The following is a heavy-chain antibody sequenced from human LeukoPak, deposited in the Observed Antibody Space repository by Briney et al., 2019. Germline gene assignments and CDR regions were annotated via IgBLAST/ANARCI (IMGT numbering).Heavy chain of an antibody. CDR1: GYTFTNFY. CDR3: ARDYHGSGSLTTFDY. D-gene: IGHD3-10*01. V-gene: IGHV1-46*01. CDR2: INPRGGSA. Sequence: GASAKVSCKASGYTFTNFYMHWVRQVPGQGLEWMGIINPRGGSATSAQKFQGRLTMTRDTSTSTVYMELSRLRSEDTAVYYCARDYHGSGSLTTFDYWGQGALVTVSS. J-gene: IGHJ4*02.